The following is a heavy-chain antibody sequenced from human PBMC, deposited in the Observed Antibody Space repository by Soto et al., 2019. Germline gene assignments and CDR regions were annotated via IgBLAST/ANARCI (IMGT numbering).Heavy chain of an antibody. CDR1: GGSISSVGYY. D-gene: IGHD2-15*01. Sequence: PSETLSLTCTVSGGSISSVGYYWSWIRQHPGKGLEWIGYIYYSGSTHYNPSLKSRVTISVDTSKNQFSLKLSSVTAADTAVYYCARCGYCSGGSCYSWFDPWGQGTLVTVS. CDR2: IYYSGST. J-gene: IGHJ5*02. CDR3: ARCGYCSGGSCYSWFDP. V-gene: IGHV4-31*03.